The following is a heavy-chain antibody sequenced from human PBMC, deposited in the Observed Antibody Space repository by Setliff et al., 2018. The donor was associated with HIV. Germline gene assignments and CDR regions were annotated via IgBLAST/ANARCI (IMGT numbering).Heavy chain of an antibody. CDR2: IKQDGSEK. CDR3: ARVMGWELPDGAFDI. Sequence: GSLRLSCAASGFTFSSYWMSWVRQAPGKGLEWVANIKQDGSEKYYVDSVKGRFTISRDNAKNSLYLQMNSLRAEDTAVYYCARVMGWELPDGAFDIWGQGTMVTVSS. CDR1: GFTFSSYW. J-gene: IGHJ3*02. V-gene: IGHV3-7*01. D-gene: IGHD1-26*01.